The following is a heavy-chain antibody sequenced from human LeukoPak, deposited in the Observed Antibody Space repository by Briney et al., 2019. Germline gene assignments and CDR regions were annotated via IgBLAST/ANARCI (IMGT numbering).Heavy chain of an antibody. CDR3: ARDSPYSSSSFGFDY. Sequence: ASVTVSCKASGYSFTKFGISWVRQAPGQGLEWMGWISAYNGNTNYEQKVQGRVTMTTDTSTGTAYMELRSLRSDDTAVYYCARDSPYSSSSFGFDYWGQGSLVTVSS. CDR1: GYSFTKFG. CDR2: ISAYNGNT. V-gene: IGHV1-18*01. D-gene: IGHD6-13*01. J-gene: IGHJ4*02.